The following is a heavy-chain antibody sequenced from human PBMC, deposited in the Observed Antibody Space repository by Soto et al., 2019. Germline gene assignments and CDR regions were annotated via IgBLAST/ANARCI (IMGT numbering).Heavy chain of an antibody. J-gene: IGHJ4*02. CDR2: IWYDGSNK. D-gene: IGHD6-13*01. CDR1: GFTFSSYG. V-gene: IGHV3-33*01. Sequence: PEGSLRLSCAASGFTFSSYGMHWVRQAPGKGLEWVAVIWYDGSNKYYADSVKGRFTISRDNSKNTLYLQMNSLRAEDTAVYYCARDPGPTTSRFDYWGQGTLVTVSS. CDR3: ARDPGPTTSRFDY.